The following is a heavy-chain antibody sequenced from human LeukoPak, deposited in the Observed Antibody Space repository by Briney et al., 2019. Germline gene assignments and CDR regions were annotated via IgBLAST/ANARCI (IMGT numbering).Heavy chain of an antibody. V-gene: IGHV3-7*01. CDR2: INQDGSEK. Sequence: PGGSLRLSCAASGFTFSSYWMTWVRQAPGKRLEWVANINQDGSEKYYVDSVKGRFTISRDNAKNSLYLQMNSLRAEDTAVYYCARDGYNSHFDYWGQGTLVTVSS. CDR3: ARDGYNSHFDY. J-gene: IGHJ4*02. CDR1: GFTFSSYW. D-gene: IGHD5-24*01.